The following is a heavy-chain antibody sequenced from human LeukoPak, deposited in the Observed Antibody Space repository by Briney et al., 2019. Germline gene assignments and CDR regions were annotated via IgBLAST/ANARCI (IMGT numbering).Heavy chain of an antibody. D-gene: IGHD3-22*01. J-gene: IGHJ4*02. V-gene: IGHV3-23*01. CDR3: ARLPTFYFDSSHYHYDY. CDR1: GFTFSSYA. CDR2: ISGSGPST. Sequence: PGGSLRLSCEASGFTFSSYAMSWVRQAPGKGLEWVSSISGSGPSTAYADSVKGRFTISRDKSKNTLYLQMNSLKVEDTAVYYCARLPTFYFDSSHYHYDYWGRGTQVTVSS.